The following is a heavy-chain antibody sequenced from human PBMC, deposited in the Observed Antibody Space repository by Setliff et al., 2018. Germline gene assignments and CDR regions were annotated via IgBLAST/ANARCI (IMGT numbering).Heavy chain of an antibody. CDR2: IIPIFGTA. CDR1: GYTFSTYG. J-gene: IGHJ4*02. CDR3: ARGGGYYLDL. D-gene: IGHD3-10*01. V-gene: IGHV1-69*13. Sequence: SVKVSCKDSGYTFSTYGISWVRQAPGQGLEWMGGIIPIFGTANYAQKFQGRVTITADESTSTAYMELSSLRSEDTAVYYCARGGGYYLDLWGQGMLVTVSS.